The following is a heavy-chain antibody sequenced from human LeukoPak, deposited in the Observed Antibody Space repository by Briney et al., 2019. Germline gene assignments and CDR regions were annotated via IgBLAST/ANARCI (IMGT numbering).Heavy chain of an antibody. CDR2: ICSSSYTI. D-gene: IGHD2-2*01. CDR3: ARDYGASVVPDGIMCYFDY. CDR1: GFTVSSNY. Sequence: GGSLRLSCAASGFTVSSNYMSWVRQAPGKGLEWVSYICSSSYTIYYADSVKGRFTISRDNAKNSVYLQMNSLRAEDTAVYYCARDYGASVVPDGIMCYFDYWGQGTLVTVSS. J-gene: IGHJ4*02. V-gene: IGHV3-11*04.